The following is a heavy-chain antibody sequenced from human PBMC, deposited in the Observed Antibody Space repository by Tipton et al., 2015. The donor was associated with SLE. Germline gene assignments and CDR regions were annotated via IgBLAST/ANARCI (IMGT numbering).Heavy chain of an antibody. D-gene: IGHD1-26*01. CDR3: ARGEVGATPYFDY. J-gene: IGHJ4*02. CDR2: IKQDGSEK. Sequence: SLRLSCAASGFTFSSYWMSWVRQAPGKGLEWVANIKQDGSEKYYVDSVKGRFTISRDNAKNSLYLQMNSLRAEDTAVYYCARGEVGATPYFDYWGQGPLVTVSS. V-gene: IGHV3-7*01. CDR1: GFTFSSYW.